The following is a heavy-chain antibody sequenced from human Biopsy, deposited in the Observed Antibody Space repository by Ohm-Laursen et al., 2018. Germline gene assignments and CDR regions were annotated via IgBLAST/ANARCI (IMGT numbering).Heavy chain of an antibody. D-gene: IGHD6-19*01. Sequence: ASVKVSCKTSGYSFTSYYMHWVRQAPGQGPEWMGMINPSGSTTSYPQIFQGRVTMTRDTSKSTVYMELSSLRSADTAVYFCARNTGWYGDLYYFDYWGQGTLVTVSS. J-gene: IGHJ4*02. CDR1: GYSFTSYY. CDR2: INPSGSTT. V-gene: IGHV1-46*01. CDR3: ARNTGWYGDLYYFDY.